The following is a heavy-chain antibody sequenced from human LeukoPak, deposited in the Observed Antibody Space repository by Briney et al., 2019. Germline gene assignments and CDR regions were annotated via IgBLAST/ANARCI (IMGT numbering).Heavy chain of an antibody. V-gene: IGHV3-53*01. J-gene: IGHJ6*02. CDR2: LFSGAST. D-gene: IGHD3-16*02. CDR3: AAKRDVRLRLGELSFLYYYGMDV. Sequence: GGSLRLSCGVSGFSVSNNHMSWVRQAPGKGLEWLSVLFSGASTNYADSVKGRFTISRDNAKNSLYLQMNSLRAEDTAVYYCAAKRDVRLRLGELSFLYYYGMDVWGQGTTVTVSS. CDR1: GFSVSNNH.